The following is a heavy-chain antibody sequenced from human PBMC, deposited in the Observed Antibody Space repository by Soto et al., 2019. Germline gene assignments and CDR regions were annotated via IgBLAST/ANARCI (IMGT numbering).Heavy chain of an antibody. CDR3: AARSIVAKITPPGYFDY. CDR2: IWYDGSNK. CDR1: GFTFSSYG. Sequence: GGSLRLSCAASGFTFSSYGMHWVRQAPGKGLEWVAVIWYDGSNKYYADSVKGRFTISRDNSKNTLYLQMNSLRAEDTAVYYCAARSIVAKITPPGYFDYWGQGNLDTVSS. J-gene: IGHJ4*02. D-gene: IGHD5-12*01. V-gene: IGHV3-33*01.